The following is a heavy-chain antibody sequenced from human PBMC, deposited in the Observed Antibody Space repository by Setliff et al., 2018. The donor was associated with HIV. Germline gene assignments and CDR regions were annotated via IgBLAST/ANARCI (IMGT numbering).Heavy chain of an antibody. CDR2: ISPDNGNR. V-gene: IGHV1-2*02. CDR3: ARQLSNSLDY. D-gene: IGHD7-27*01. Sequence: ASVKVSCKASGYTFTDYFIHWVRQAPGQGLEWMGWISPDNGNRRILRRFQGRVTMTRDTSINTAYMELSGLTSDDTAVYYCARQLSNSLDYWGQGTLVTVSS. CDR1: GYTFTDYF. J-gene: IGHJ4*02.